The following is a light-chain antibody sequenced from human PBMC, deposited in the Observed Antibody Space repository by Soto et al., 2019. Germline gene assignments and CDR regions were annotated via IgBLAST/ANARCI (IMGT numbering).Light chain of an antibody. CDR1: SSDVGSYNL. V-gene: IGLV2-23*01. CDR2: EGS. J-gene: IGLJ2*01. Sequence: QSALTQPASVSGSPGQSITISCTGTSSDVGSYNLVSWYQQHPGKAPKLMIYEGSKRPSGVSNRFSGSKSGNTASLTISGLQAEDEADYYCCSYVGSSTWGVVFGGGTKVTVL. CDR3: CSYVGSSTWGVV.